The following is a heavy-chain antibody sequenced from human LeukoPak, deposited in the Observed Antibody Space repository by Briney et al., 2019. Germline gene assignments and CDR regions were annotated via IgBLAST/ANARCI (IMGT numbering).Heavy chain of an antibody. Sequence: TGGALRLSCAASGFAFNTFWMSWVRQAPGKGLEWVANIKQDGSEKYYVESVKGRFTISRDNAKNSLHLQMNSLRVDDTAVYYCARAGYTYGTLYYWGLGALVTVSS. V-gene: IGHV3-7*01. D-gene: IGHD5-18*01. J-gene: IGHJ4*02. CDR2: IKQDGSEK. CDR1: GFAFNTFW. CDR3: ARAGYTYGTLYY.